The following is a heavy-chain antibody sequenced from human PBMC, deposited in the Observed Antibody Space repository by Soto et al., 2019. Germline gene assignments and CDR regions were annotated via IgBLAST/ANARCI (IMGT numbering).Heavy chain of an antibody. CDR1: GFTFSSYA. J-gene: IGHJ4*02. CDR3: ASSSSNRGYDY. Sequence: EVQLLEAGGGLVQPGGSLRLSCAASGFTFSSYAMAWVRQAPGKGLEWVSAISGSGGSTYYADSVKGRFTISRDNSKNTLYLQMNSLRAEDTAVYYCASSSSNRGYDYWGQGTLVTVSS. V-gene: IGHV3-23*01. CDR2: ISGSGGST. D-gene: IGHD3-10*01.